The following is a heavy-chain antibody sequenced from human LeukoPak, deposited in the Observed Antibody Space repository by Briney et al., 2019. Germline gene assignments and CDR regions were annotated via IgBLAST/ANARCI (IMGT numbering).Heavy chain of an antibody. V-gene: IGHV4-59*01. Sequence: PSETLSLTCTVSGGSISSYYWSWIRQPPGKGLEWVGYIYYSGSTDYNPSLKSRVTISVETSKNQFSLKLSSVTAADTAVYYCARLTNTHYYDSSGYRGLGPYYFDYWGQGTLVTVSS. CDR2: IYYSGST. J-gene: IGHJ4*02. CDR3: ARLTNTHYYDSSGYRGLGPYYFDY. D-gene: IGHD3-22*01. CDR1: GGSISSYY.